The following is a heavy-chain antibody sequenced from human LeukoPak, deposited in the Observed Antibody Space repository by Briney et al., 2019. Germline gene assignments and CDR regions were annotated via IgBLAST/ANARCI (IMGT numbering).Heavy chain of an antibody. V-gene: IGHV4-34*01. CDR2: INHNGST. CDR1: GGSFSGYY. J-gene: IGHJ4*02. Sequence: SETLSLTCAVYGGSFSGYYWSWIRQPPGKGLEWIGEINHNGSTNYNPSLKSRVTISVDTSKNQFSLKLSSVTAADTAVYYCARDRNWAYGTWDSYSFDYWGQGTLVTVSS. D-gene: IGHD7-27*01. CDR3: ARDRNWAYGTWDSYSFDY.